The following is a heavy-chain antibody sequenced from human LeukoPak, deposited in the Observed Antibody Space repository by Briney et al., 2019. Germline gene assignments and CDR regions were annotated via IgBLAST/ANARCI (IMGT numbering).Heavy chain of an antibody. Sequence: GGSLRLSCAASGFSFSSYAMGWVRQAPGKGLEWVSAISGSGGSTYYADSVKGRFTISRDNSKNTLYLQMNSLRAEDTAVYYCAKPPYYYGSGSYYPIDYWGQGTLVTVSS. V-gene: IGHV3-23*01. D-gene: IGHD3-10*01. CDR1: GFSFSSYA. CDR2: ISGSGGST. CDR3: AKPPYYYGSGSYYPIDY. J-gene: IGHJ4*02.